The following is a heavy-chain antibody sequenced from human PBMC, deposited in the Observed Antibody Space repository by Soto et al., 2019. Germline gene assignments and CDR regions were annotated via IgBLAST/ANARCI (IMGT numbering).Heavy chain of an antibody. V-gene: IGHV3-48*01. J-gene: IGHJ5*02. D-gene: IGHD6-19*01. CDR2: ISSSSSTI. Sequence: EVQLVESGGGLVQPGGSLRLSCAASGFTFSSYSMNWVRQAPGKGLEWVSYISSSSSTIYYADSVKGRFTISRDNAKNSLYLQMNSLRAEDTAVYYCAREGSIGWNGLNWFDPWGQGTLVTVSS. CDR1: GFTFSSYS. CDR3: AREGSIGWNGLNWFDP.